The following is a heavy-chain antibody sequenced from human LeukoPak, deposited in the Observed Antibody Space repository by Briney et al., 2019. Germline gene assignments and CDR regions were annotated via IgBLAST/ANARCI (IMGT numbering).Heavy chain of an antibody. CDR1: GGSISSYY. Sequence: PSETLSLTCTVSGGSISSYYWSWIRQPPGKGLEWIGYIYYSGSTNYNPSLKSRVTISVDTSKNQFSLKLSSVTAADTAVYYCASTKDYYDSSGYYLGWYFDLWGRGTLVTVSS. D-gene: IGHD3-22*01. V-gene: IGHV4-59*01. J-gene: IGHJ2*01. CDR2: IYYSGST. CDR3: ASTKDYYDSSGYYLGWYFDL.